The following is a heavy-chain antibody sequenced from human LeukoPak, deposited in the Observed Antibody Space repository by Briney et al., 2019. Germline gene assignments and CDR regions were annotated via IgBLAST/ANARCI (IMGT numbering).Heavy chain of an antibody. CDR1: GGTFSSYA. CDR3: ARTSGDDSSGYYSSFDY. J-gene: IGHJ4*02. Sequence: ASVTVSCKASGGTFSSYAISWVRQAPGEGLEWMGEIIPIFGTANYAQKFQGRVTITADESTSTAYMELSSLRSEDTAVYYCARTSGDDSSGYYSSFDYWGQGTLVTVSS. D-gene: IGHD3-22*01. CDR2: IIPIFGTA. V-gene: IGHV1-69*01.